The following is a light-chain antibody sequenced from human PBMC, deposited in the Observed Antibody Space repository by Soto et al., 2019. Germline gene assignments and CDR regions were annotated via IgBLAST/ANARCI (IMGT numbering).Light chain of an antibody. V-gene: IGLV2-14*01. Sequence: QSVLTQPASVSGSPGQPITISCTGTSSDVGGYDYVSWYQQHPAKAPKLVIYEVTERPSGVSTRFSGSKSGNTAPLTISGLRADDEADYYCSSFTSSSTSVFGTGTKVTVL. CDR2: EVT. CDR1: SSDVGGYDY. CDR3: SSFTSSSTSV. J-gene: IGLJ1*01.